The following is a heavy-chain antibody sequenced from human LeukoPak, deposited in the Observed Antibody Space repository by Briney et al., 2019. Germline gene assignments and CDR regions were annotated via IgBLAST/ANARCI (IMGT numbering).Heavy chain of an antibody. V-gene: IGHV4-61*02. CDR1: GGSISSGSYY. CDR2: IYTSGST. Sequence: SETLSLTCTVSGGSISSGSYYWSWIRQPAGKGLEWIGRIYTSGSTNYNPSLKSRVTISVDRSKNQFSLKLTSVTAADTAVYYCARVSGFGDPFDYWGQGTLVTVSS. CDR3: ARVSGFGDPFDY. J-gene: IGHJ4*02. D-gene: IGHD3-10*01.